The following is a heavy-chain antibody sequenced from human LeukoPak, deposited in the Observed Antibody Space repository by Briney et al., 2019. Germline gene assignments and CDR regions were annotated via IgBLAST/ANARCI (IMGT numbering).Heavy chain of an antibody. J-gene: IGHJ6*02. D-gene: IGHD6-13*01. CDR2: IIPILGIA. V-gene: IGHV1-69*04. CDR3: ARGGGYSSSWYPYYYYGMDV. Sequence: GASVKVSCKASGGTFSSYAISWVRQAPGQGLEWMGRIIPILGIANYAQKFQGRVTITADKSTSTAYMELSSLRSEDTAVYYCARGGGYSSSWYPYYYYGMDVWGQGTTVTVSS. CDR1: GGTFSSYA.